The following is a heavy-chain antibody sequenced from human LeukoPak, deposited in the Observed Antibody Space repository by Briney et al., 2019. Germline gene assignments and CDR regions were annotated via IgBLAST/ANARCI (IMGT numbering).Heavy chain of an antibody. CDR2: MNPNSGNT. CDR1: GYTFTSYD. D-gene: IGHD6-13*01. CDR3: ASGRGYSSSWFRTRYNWFDP. Sequence: RVASVKVSCKASGYTFTSYDINWVRQATGQGLEWMGWMNPNSGNTGYAQKFQGRVTMTRNTSISTAYMELSSLRSEDTAVYYCASGRGYSSSWFRTRYNWFDPWGQGTLVTVSS. J-gene: IGHJ5*02. V-gene: IGHV1-8*01.